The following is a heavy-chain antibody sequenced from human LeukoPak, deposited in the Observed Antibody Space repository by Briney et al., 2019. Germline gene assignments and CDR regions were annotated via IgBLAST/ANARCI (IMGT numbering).Heavy chain of an antibody. D-gene: IGHD4-23*01. V-gene: IGHV1-8*01. Sequence: GASVKVSCKASGYTFTSYDINWLRQATGQGLEWMGWMNPNSGNTGYAQKFQGRVTMTRNTSIITAYMELSSLRSEDTAVYYCARVWAYGGNSTSYYYYMHVWGKGTTVTVSS. CDR3: ARVWAYGGNSTSYYYYMHV. CDR2: MNPNSGNT. J-gene: IGHJ6*03. CDR1: GYTFTSYD.